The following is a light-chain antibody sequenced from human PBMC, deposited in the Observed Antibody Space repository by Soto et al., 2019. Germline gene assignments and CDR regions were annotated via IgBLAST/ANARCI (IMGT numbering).Light chain of an antibody. J-gene: IGLJ1*01. CDR3: ATWDDSLNGFYV. CDR2: RNN. Sequence: QSALTQPPSASGTPGQGVTISCSGSTSNIGSNYVYWYQQLPGTAPKLLIYRNNQRPSGVPDRFSGSKSGTSASLAISGLRSDDEADYFCATWDDSLNGFYVFGTGTKVTVL. CDR1: TSNIGSNY. V-gene: IGLV1-47*01.